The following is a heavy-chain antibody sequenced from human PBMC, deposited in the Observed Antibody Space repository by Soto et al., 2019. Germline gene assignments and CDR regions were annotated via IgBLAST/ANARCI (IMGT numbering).Heavy chain of an antibody. D-gene: IGHD6-13*01. CDR2: IYHSGST. CDR3: ARWGDWMQQVV. V-gene: IGHV4-4*02. Sequence: QVQLQESGPGLVKPSETLSVTCGVSGGSIRSNKWWSWVRQPPGKGLEWIGEIYHSGSTNYNPSLKSRVTISADKSQNQFSLKLNTVTSADTAVYYCARWGDWMQQVVWGQETLVTVSS. CDR1: GGSIRSNKW. J-gene: IGHJ4*02.